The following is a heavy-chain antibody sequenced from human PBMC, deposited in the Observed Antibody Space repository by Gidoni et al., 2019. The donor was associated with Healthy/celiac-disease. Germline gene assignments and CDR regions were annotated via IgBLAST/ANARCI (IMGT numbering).Heavy chain of an antibody. CDR2: ISSSSSYI. D-gene: IGHD2-2*01. J-gene: IGHJ6*04. V-gene: IGHV3-21*01. CDR1: GFTFSSYS. Sequence: EVQLVESGGGLVKPGGSLRLSCAASGFTFSSYSMNWVRQAQGKGLEWVSSISSSSSYIYYADSVKGRFTISRDNAKNSLYLQMNSLRAEDTAVYYCARDRCSSTSCYYSDVWGKGTTVTVSS. CDR3: ARDRCSSTSCYYSDV.